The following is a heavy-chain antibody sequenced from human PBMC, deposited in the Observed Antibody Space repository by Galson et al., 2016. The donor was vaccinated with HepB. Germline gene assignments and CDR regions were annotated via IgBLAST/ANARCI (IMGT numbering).Heavy chain of an antibody. CDR3: ARVGIGSSWYFDY. CDR1: GFTFSSYG. Sequence: SLRLSCAASGFTFSSYGMHWVRQGPGKGLEWVAIIKQDGSEKYYVDSVKGRFTISRDNAKKSLYLQMNSLRAEDTAVYYCARVGIGSSWYFDYWGQGTLVTVSS. D-gene: IGHD6-13*01. CDR2: IKQDGSEK. V-gene: IGHV3-7*01. J-gene: IGHJ4*02.